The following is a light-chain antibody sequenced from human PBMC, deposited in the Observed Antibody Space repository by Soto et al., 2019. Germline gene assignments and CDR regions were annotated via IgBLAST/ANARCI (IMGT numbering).Light chain of an antibody. J-gene: IGLJ1*01. CDR2: DVT. CDR3: SSYTSSSTYV. CDR1: SSDVGGYDY. V-gene: IGLV2-14*01. Sequence: QSVLTQPASVSGSPGQSVTISCTGTSSDVGGYDYVSWYQHQPGKAPKLVIYDVTYRPSGVSDRFSGSKSANTASLTISGLQAEDEADYYCSSYTSSSTYVFGTGTRSPS.